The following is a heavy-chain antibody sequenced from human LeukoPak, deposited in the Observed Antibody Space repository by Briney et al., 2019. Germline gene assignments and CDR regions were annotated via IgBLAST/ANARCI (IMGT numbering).Heavy chain of an antibody. CDR1: GGSISSYY. V-gene: IGHV4-59*01. D-gene: IGHD3-10*01. J-gene: IGHJ5*02. Sequence: SETLSLTCTVSGGSISSYYWSWIRQPPGKGLEWIGYIYYSGSTNYNPSLKSRVIISVDTSKNQFSLKLSSVTAADTAVYYCARVHGSGSPTLGQGTLVTVSS. CDR3: ARVHGSGSPT. CDR2: IYYSGST.